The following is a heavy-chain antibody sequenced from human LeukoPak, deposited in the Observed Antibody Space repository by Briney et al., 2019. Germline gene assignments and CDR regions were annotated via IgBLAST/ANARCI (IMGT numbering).Heavy chain of an antibody. CDR1: GGSISSSSYY. V-gene: IGHV4-39*01. CDR3: ARTRYYYNSRSYGAPYYFDY. Sequence: SETLSLTCTVSGGSISSSSYYWGWIRQPPGKGLEWIGSIYYSGSTYYNPSLKSRVTIPVDTSKNQFSLKLSSVTAADTAVYYCARTRYYYNSRSYGAPYYFDYWGQGTLVTVSS. CDR2: IYYSGST. J-gene: IGHJ4*02. D-gene: IGHD3-10*01.